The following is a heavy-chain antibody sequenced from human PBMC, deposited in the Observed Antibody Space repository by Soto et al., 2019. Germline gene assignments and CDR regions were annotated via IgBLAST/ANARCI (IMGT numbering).Heavy chain of an antibody. CDR3: AKDPSTGHADL. V-gene: IGHV3-23*01. J-gene: IGHJ5*02. Sequence: GGSLRLSCTALTGYAMSWVRRGPGKGLEWISTISPTGNTHYADSVEGRFTISRDDSKNTFYLQMNNLRADDTGVYYCAKDPSTGHADLWGQGTLVTVSS. CDR1: TGYA. D-gene: IGHD3-9*01. CDR2: ISPTGNT.